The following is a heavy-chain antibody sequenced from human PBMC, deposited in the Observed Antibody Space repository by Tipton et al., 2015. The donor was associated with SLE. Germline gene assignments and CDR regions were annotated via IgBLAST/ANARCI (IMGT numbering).Heavy chain of an antibody. J-gene: IGHJ4*02. CDR1: GGSFSGYY. CDR3: ARAPDISNYSFDY. D-gene: IGHD4-11*01. CDR2: INPSGST. Sequence: TLSLTCAVYGGSFSGYYWSWIRQPPGKGLEWIAEINPSGSTNYNPSLKSRVTMSEDTSKNQFSLKMTSVTAADTAVYYCARAPDISNYSFDYWGQGTLVTVSS. V-gene: IGHV4-34*01.